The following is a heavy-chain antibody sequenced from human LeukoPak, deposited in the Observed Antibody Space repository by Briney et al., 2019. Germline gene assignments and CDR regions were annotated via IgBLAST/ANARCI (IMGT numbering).Heavy chain of an antibody. V-gene: IGHV3-53*01. CDR1: GFTVSSSY. J-gene: IGHJ2*01. D-gene: IGHD3-3*01. Sequence: GGSLRLSCAASGFTVSSSYMSWVRQAPGKGLEWVSVIYSGGGTYYADSVKGRFTISRDNSKNTLYLQMNSLRAEDTAVYYCARVAGDFWSGPSPYWYFDLWGRGTLVTVSS. CDR2: IYSGGGT. CDR3: ARVAGDFWSGPSPYWYFDL.